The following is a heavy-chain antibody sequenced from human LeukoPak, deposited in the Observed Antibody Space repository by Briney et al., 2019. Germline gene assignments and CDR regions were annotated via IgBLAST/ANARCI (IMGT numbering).Heavy chain of an antibody. V-gene: IGHV1-2*06. CDR3: ATRRYSSGWSDDY. CDR1: GYTFTGYY. D-gene: IGHD6-19*01. J-gene: IGHJ4*02. Sequence: ASVKVSCKASGYTFTGYYMHWVRQAPGQGLEWMGRINPNSGGTNYAQKFQGRVTMTRDTSISTAYMELSRLRSDDTAVYYCATRRYSSGWSDDYWGQGTLVTVS. CDR2: INPNSGGT.